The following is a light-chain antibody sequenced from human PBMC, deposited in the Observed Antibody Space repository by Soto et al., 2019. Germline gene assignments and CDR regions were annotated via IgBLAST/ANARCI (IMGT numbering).Light chain of an antibody. CDR1: SSNIGAGYD. V-gene: IGLV1-40*01. Sequence: QSVLTQPPSVSGAPGQRVTISCTGSSSNIGAGYDVHWYHQLPGTAPKLLIYGNSNRPSGVPDRFSGSKSGTSASLAITGLQAEDEADYYCQSYDISLSVVFGGGTKLPVL. CDR3: QSYDISLSVV. CDR2: GNS. J-gene: IGLJ2*01.